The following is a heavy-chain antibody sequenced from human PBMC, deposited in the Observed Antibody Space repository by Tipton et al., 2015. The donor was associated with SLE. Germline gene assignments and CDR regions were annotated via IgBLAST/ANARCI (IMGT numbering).Heavy chain of an antibody. Sequence: LRLSCTVSGGSISSSSYYWGWIRQPPGKGLEWIGYTYYSGGPYYNPSLKSRVTISLDMSKNQFSLRLGSVTAADTAVYYCPIYYHDSTGLHWFDPWGQGTLVTVSS. J-gene: IGHJ5*02. CDR1: GGSISSSSYY. CDR3: PIYYHDSTGLHWFDP. D-gene: IGHD3-22*01. CDR2: TYYSGGP. V-gene: IGHV4-31*02.